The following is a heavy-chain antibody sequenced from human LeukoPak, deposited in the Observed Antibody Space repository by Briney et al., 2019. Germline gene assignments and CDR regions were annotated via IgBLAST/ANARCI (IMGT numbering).Heavy chain of an antibody. V-gene: IGHV3-66*01. Sequence: GGSLRLSCAASGFTVSSNYMSWVRQAPGKGLEWVSVIYSGGSTYYADSVKGRFTISRDNSKNTLYLQMNSLRAEDTAVYYCAKTIYTLVGATEGLGHWGQGTLVTVSS. J-gene: IGHJ4*02. CDR2: IYSGGST. D-gene: IGHD1-26*01. CDR3: AKTIYTLVGATEGLGH. CDR1: GFTVSSNY.